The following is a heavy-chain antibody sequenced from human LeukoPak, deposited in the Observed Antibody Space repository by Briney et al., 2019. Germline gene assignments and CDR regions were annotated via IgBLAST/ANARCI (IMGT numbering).Heavy chain of an antibody. CDR1: GGSISSGSYY. CDR2: IYTSGST. Sequence: PSQTLSLTCTVSGGSISSGSYYWSWIRQPAGKGLEWIGRIYTSGSTNYNPSLKSRVTISVDTSKNQFSLKLSSVTAADTAVYYCAGTMVRGVIIPWGQGTLVTVSS. J-gene: IGHJ4*02. CDR3: AGTMVRGVIIP. V-gene: IGHV4-61*02. D-gene: IGHD3-10*01.